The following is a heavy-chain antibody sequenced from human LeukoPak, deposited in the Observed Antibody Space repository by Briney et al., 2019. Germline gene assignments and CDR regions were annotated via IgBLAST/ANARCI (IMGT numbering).Heavy chain of an antibody. CDR2: ISGSGGST. D-gene: IGHD3-22*01. CDR1: GFIFSSYP. Sequence: PGGSLRLSCAASGFIFSSYPLNWVRQAPGKGLEWVSAISGSGGSTYYADSVKGRFTISRDNSKNTLYLQMNSLRAEDTAVYYCAKYYYDSNGYYWGLPFFTKPLGYWGQGTLVTVSS. CDR3: AKYYYDSNGYYWGLPFFTKPLGY. V-gene: IGHV3-23*01. J-gene: IGHJ4*02.